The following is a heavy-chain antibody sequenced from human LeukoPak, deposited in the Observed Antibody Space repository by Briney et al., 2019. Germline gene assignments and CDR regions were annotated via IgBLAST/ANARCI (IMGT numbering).Heavy chain of an antibody. CDR1: GYTFTGYY. Sequence: ASVKVSCKASGYTFTGYYMHWVRQAPGQGLEWMGRINPNSGGTNYAQKFQGRVTMTRDTSISTAYMELSSLRSEDTAVYYCARGTIGKYCSSTSCLGYWGQGTLVTVSS. CDR2: INPNSGGT. V-gene: IGHV1-2*06. CDR3: ARGTIGKYCSSTSCLGY. J-gene: IGHJ4*02. D-gene: IGHD2-2*01.